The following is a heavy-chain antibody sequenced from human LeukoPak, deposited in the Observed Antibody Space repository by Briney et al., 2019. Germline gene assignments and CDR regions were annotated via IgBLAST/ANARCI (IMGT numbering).Heavy chain of an antibody. CDR3: ATETNGRHYDY. CDR1: GFTFSDYY. J-gene: IGHJ4*02. V-gene: IGHV3-11*04. Sequence: GGSLRLSCAASGFTFSDYYMSWIRQAPGKGLEWVSYISGSGTTIYYTDSVKGRFTTSRDNAKNLLYLQMNSLRAEDTAVYYCATETNGRHYDYWGQGTLLTVSS. CDR2: ISGSGTTI. D-gene: IGHD1-14*01.